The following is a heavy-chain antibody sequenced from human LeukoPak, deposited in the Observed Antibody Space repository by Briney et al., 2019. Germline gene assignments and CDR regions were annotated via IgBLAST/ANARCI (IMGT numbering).Heavy chain of an antibody. CDR1: GGSISSYY. J-gene: IGHJ4*02. D-gene: IGHD6-13*01. CDR3: ARAHLGQQLVD. CDR2: IYYSGST. V-gene: IGHV4-59*01. Sequence: SETLSLTCTVSGGSISSYYWSWIRQPPGKGLEWIGYIYYSGSTNYSPSLKSRVTISVDTSKNQFSLKLSSVTAADTAVYYCARAHLGQQLVDWGQGTLVTVSS.